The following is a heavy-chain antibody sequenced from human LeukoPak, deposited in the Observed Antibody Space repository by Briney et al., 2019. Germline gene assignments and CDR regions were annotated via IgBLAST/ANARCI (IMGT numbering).Heavy chain of an antibody. CDR1: GFSFSGYG. Sequence: GGSLRLSCAASGFSFSGYGMHWVRHAPGKGLEWVTYIQYDGTQYYADSVRGRFTISRDNSKNTLYLQMNSLRAEDTAVYYCAKDSYSSSYDYWGQGTLVTVSS. CDR2: IQYDGTQ. CDR3: AKDSYSSSYDY. J-gene: IGHJ4*02. V-gene: IGHV3-30*02. D-gene: IGHD6-13*01.